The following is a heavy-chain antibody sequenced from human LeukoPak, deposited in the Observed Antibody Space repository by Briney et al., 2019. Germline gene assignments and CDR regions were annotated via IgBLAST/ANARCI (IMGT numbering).Heavy chain of an antibody. Sequence: PSETLSLTCTVSGGSISSYYWSWIRQPAGKGLEWIGRIYTSGSTNYNPSLKSRVTMSVDTSKNQFSLKLSSVTAADTAVYYCARSGLHYDYVWGSYRQNWFDPWGQGTLVTVSS. CDR1: GGSISSYY. D-gene: IGHD3-16*02. J-gene: IGHJ5*02. CDR3: ARSGLHYDYVWGSYRQNWFDP. V-gene: IGHV4-4*07. CDR2: IYTSGST.